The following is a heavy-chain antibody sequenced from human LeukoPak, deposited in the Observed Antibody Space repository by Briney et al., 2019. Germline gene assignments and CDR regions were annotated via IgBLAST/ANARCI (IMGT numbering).Heavy chain of an antibody. CDR1: GGSINTGGYY. J-gene: IGHJ4*02. V-gene: IGHV4-34*01. CDR3: ARAYYYDSSAAIDY. D-gene: IGHD3-22*01. Sequence: SETLSLTCTVSGGSINTGGYYWNWIRQPPGMGLEWIGEINHRGGTGYNPSLKSRVTMSVDTSKNVFSLKLTSVTAADTAVYYCARAYYYDSSAAIDYWGQGILVTVSS. CDR2: INHRGGT.